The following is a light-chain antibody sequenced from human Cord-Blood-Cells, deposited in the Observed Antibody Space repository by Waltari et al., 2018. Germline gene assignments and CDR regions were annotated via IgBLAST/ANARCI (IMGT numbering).Light chain of an antibody. J-gene: IGLJ2*01. Sequence: QSLLPPPPPGPGAPGPRVTLPCTGSSSNIRTGYDVTWYQQPPGTAPKLLIYGNGNRPSGVPDSCSGCKSGTSASLAITGLQADDDADYYCQSYDSSLSSSVFGGGTKLTVL. V-gene: IGLV1-40*01. CDR2: GNG. CDR1: SSNIRTGYD. CDR3: QSYDSSLSSSV.